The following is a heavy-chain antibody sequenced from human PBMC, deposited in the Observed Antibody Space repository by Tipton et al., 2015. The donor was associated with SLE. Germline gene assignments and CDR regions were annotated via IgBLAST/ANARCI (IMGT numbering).Heavy chain of an antibody. CDR1: GGSFRGY. J-gene: IGHJ5*02. V-gene: IGHV4-34*01. CDR3: ARGLGGQWNNWFDP. CDR2: INPSGVT. D-gene: IGHD3-16*01. Sequence: TLSLTCAVYGGSFRGYWSWIRQPPGKGLEWIGEINPSGVTDYNPSLGSRVTMSEDTSKNQFSLRLSSVTAEDTAVYYCARGLGGQWNNWFDPWGQGALVTVSS.